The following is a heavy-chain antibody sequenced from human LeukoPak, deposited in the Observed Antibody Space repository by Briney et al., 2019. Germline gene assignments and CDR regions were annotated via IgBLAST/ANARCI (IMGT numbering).Heavy chain of an antibody. J-gene: IGHJ4*02. Sequence: GGSLRLSCAASGFTFSSYWMHWVRQAPGKGLVWVSRINNDGSITRYADSVEGRFTISRDNAKNTLYLQMHSLRAEDTAVYYCTRAHTNYYDSSGFWGQGTLVTVSS. CDR2: INNDGSIT. CDR3: TRAHTNYYDSSGF. D-gene: IGHD3-22*01. V-gene: IGHV3-74*01. CDR1: GFTFSSYW.